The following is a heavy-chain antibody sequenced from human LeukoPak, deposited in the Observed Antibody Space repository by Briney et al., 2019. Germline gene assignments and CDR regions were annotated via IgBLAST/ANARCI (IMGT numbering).Heavy chain of an antibody. CDR1: GYTFTGYY. Sequence: ASLKVSCKASGYTFTGYYMHWVRQAPGQGLEWMGWINPNSGGTNYAQKFQGRVTMTRDTSISTAYMEPSRLRSDDTAVYYCARGRYCSSTSCPLYFQHWGQGTLVTVSS. D-gene: IGHD2-2*01. CDR3: ARGRYCSSTSCPLYFQH. V-gene: IGHV1-2*02. CDR2: INPNSGGT. J-gene: IGHJ1*01.